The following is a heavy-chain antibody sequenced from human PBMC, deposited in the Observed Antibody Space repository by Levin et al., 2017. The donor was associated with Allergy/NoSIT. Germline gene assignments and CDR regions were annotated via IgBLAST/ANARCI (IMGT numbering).Heavy chain of an antibody. CDR3: ARRDSDGSNSFDY. J-gene: IGHJ4*02. V-gene: IGHV5-51*01. CDR2: IFPSDSDT. Sequence: GESLKISCQASGYSFTRFWFGWVRQRPGKGLEWMGLIFPSDSDTRVSPSFQGQIIMSVDKSISTAYLQWSSLKASDTAMYYCARRDSDGSNSFDYWGQGTLVTVSP. CDR1: GYSFTRFW. D-gene: IGHD4-23*01.